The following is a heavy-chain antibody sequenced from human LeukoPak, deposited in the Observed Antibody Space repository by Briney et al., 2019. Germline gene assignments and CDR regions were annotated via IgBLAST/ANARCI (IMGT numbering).Heavy chain of an antibody. CDR1: GGSISSSSYY. CDR2: IYYSGST. V-gene: IGHV4-39*07. J-gene: IGHJ5*02. CDR3: ARGSEGYWFDP. Sequence: SETLSLTCTVSGGSISSSSYYWGWIRQPPGKGLEWIGSIYYSGSTYYNPSLKSRVTISVDTSKNQFSLKLSSVTAADTAVYYCARGSEGYWFDPWGQGTLVTVSS.